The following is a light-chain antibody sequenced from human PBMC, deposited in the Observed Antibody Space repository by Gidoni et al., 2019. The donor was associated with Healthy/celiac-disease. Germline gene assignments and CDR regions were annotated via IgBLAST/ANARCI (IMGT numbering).Light chain of an antibody. CDR1: QSVSSSY. Sequence: EIVFTQSPGTLSLSPGERATLSCRASQSVSSSYLAWYQQKPGQAPRLLIYGASSRATGIPDRFSGSGSGTDFTLTISRLEPEDFAVYYCQQYGSSPSTFGPGTKVEIK. CDR3: QQYGSSPST. CDR2: GAS. V-gene: IGKV3-20*01. J-gene: IGKJ3*01.